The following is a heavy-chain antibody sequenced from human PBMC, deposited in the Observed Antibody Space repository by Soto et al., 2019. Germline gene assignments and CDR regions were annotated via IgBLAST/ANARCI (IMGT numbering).Heavy chain of an antibody. D-gene: IGHD2-2*01. CDR2: IWYDGSNK. Sequence: QVQLVESGGGVVQPGRSLRLSCAASGFTFSSYGMHWVRQAPGKGLEWVAVIWYDGSNKYYADSVKGRFTISRDNSKNMLYLQMNSLRAEDTALHFSTRDPSTSSLYWDFNLWGRGTLVTVSS. CDR3: TRDPSTSSLYWDFNL. V-gene: IGHV3-33*01. CDR1: GFTFSSYG. J-gene: IGHJ2*01.